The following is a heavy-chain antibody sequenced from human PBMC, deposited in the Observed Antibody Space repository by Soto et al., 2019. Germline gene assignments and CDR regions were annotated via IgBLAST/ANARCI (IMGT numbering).Heavy chain of an antibody. Sequence: PSDTLSLTCTIIGCSISSYYWSWIRQPPGKGLEWIGYIYYSGSTNYNPSLKSRVTISVDTSKNQFSLKLSSVTAADTAVYYCARVWGGAFDIWGQGTMVT. D-gene: IGHD3-10*01. CDR1: GCSISSYY. J-gene: IGHJ3*02. CDR2: IYYSGST. V-gene: IGHV4-59*07. CDR3: ARVWGGAFDI.